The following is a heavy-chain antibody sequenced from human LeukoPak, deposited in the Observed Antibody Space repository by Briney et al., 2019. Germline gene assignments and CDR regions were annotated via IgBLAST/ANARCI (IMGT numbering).Heavy chain of an antibody. CDR2: IYNSGST. CDR1: GTSISSYY. CDR3: ARDGRTYYDSERLSN. D-gene: IGHD3-22*01. Sequence: PSETLSLTCTVSGTSISSYYWSWIRQPAGKGLEWIGRIYNSGSTNYNPSLKSRVTMSVDTSENQFSLKLRSVTAADTAVYYCARDGRTYYDSERLSNWGQGTLVTVSS. V-gene: IGHV4-4*07. J-gene: IGHJ4*02.